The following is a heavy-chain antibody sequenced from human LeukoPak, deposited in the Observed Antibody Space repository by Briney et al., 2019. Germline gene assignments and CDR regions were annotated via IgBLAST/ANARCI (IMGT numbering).Heavy chain of an antibody. J-gene: IGHJ4*02. CDR1: GYTFTAYY. V-gene: IGHV1-2*02. Sequence: GASVKVSCKASGYTFTAYYIHWLRQAPGQGLEWMAWINPNSGATKYAQKFQDRVTVTRDTSVGTAYMELPGLRSDDTAVYYCARDPGSSGSFDYWGQGTLVTVSS. D-gene: IGHD6-19*01. CDR2: INPNSGAT. CDR3: ARDPGSSGSFDY.